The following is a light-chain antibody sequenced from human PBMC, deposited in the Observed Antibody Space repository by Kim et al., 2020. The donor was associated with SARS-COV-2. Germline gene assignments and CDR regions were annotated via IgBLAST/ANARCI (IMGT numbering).Light chain of an antibody. V-gene: IGKV1-39*01. Sequence: ASAGDRVTITCRASQSVSGWLNWYQQKPGKAPHLLIYRTSILQSEVPPRFSGSASGTDFTLTIDSLQPEDFATYYCQQSYDFPRTFGQGTKVDIK. CDR3: QQSYDFPRT. CDR1: QSVSGW. CDR2: RTS. J-gene: IGKJ1*01.